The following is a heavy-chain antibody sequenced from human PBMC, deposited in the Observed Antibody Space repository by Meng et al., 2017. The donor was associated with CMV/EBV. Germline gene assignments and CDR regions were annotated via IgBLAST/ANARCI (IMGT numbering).Heavy chain of an antibody. D-gene: IGHD7-27*01. CDR3: ASSGDHDAFDI. Sequence: GGSLRLSCAASGFTLSSYEMNWVRQAPGKGLEWVSYISSSGSTIYYADSVKGRFTISRDNAKNPLYLQMNSLRAEDTAVYYCASSGDHDAFDIWGQGTMVTVSS. CDR1: GFTLSSYE. CDR2: ISSSGSTI. V-gene: IGHV3-48*03. J-gene: IGHJ3*02.